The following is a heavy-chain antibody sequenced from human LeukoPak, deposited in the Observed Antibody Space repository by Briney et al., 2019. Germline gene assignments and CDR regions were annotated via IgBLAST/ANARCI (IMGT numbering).Heavy chain of an antibody. CDR2: INHSGST. V-gene: IGHV4-34*01. CDR3: ARLWGFDY. J-gene: IGHJ4*02. D-gene: IGHD3-16*01. Sequence: PSETLSLTCAVYGGSFRGYYWSWIRQPPGKGLEWIGEINHSGSTNYNPSLKSRVTISVDTSKNQFSLKLSSVTAADTAVYYCARLWGFDYWGQGTLVTVSS. CDR1: GGSFRGYY.